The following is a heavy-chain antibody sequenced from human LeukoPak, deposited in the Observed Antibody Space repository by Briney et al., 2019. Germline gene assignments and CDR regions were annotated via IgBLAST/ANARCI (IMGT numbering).Heavy chain of an antibody. D-gene: IGHD6-19*01. CDR1: GFTFSSYA. Sequence: PGGSLRLSCAASGFTFSSYAMHWVRQAPGKGLEWVAVISYDGSNKYYADSVKGRFTISRDNSKNTLYLQMNSLRAEDTAVYYCARGGLGRKQFWFDPWGQGTLVTVSS. V-gene: IGHV3-30-3*01. CDR2: ISYDGSNK. CDR3: ARGGLGRKQFWFDP. J-gene: IGHJ5*02.